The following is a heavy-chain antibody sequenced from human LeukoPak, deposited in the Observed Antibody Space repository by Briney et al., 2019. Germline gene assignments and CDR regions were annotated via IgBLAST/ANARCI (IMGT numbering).Heavy chain of an antibody. V-gene: IGHV3-23*01. J-gene: IGHJ4*02. CDR1: GFIFRNYA. CDR3: AKWGDYDILTGYYVSDF. D-gene: IGHD3-9*01. Sequence: PGGSLRLSCAASGFIFRNYAMSWVRQAPGKGLEWVSAITGSGDTTYYADSVKGRFTISRDNSKNTLYVEMNTLRAEDTAVYHCAKWGDYDILTGYYVSDFWGQGTLVTVSS. CDR2: ITGSGDTT.